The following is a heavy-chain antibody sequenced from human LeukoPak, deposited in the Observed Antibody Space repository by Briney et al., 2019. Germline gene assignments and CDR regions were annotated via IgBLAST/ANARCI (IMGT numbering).Heavy chain of an antibody. J-gene: IGHJ4*02. Sequence: SQTLSLTCVVSGDSVSSKNGAWNWIRQSPSRGLEWLGRTYYRSKWYNDYAESMEGRMTISQDTSKNQYSLHLNPVTPDDTAVYYCARDFGTTGWHTFDYWGQGTLVTVS. CDR1: GDSVSSKNGA. CDR2: TYYRSKWYN. CDR3: ARDFGTTGWHTFDY. D-gene: IGHD6-19*01. V-gene: IGHV6-1*01.